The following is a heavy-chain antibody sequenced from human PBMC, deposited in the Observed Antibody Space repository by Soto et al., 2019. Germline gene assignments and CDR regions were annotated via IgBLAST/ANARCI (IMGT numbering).Heavy chain of an antibody. CDR3: ARADITIFGVVIMNYYYYGMDV. CDR1: GFTFSDYY. J-gene: IGHJ6*02. Sequence: GGSLRLSCAASGFTFSDYYMSWIRQAPGKGLEWVSYISSSGSTIYYADSVKGRFTISRDNAKNSLYLQMNSLRAEDTAVYYCARADITIFGVVIMNYYYYGMDVWGQGTTVTVSS. D-gene: IGHD3-3*01. CDR2: ISSSGSTI. V-gene: IGHV3-11*01.